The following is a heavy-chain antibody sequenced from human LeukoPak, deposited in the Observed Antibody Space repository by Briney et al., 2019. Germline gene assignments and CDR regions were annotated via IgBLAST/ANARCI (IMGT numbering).Heavy chain of an antibody. CDR3: ARDFGTYSGSSPDAFDI. CDR1: GFTFSNYE. Sequence: PGGSLRLSCAASGFTFSNYEMNWVRQAPGKGLEWVSYITSSGSTMYYADSVKGRFTISRDNAKNSLYLQMNSLRAEDTAVYYYARDFGTYSGSSPDAFDIWGQGTMVTVSS. V-gene: IGHV3-48*03. J-gene: IGHJ3*02. D-gene: IGHD1-26*01. CDR2: ITSSGSTM.